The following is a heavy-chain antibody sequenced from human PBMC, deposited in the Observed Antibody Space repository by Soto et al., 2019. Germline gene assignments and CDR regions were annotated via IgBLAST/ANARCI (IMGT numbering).Heavy chain of an antibody. Sequence: SLRLSCAASGFSFSSYSMNWVRQAPGKGLEWVSSISGSSVYIYYADSVKGRFTMSRDNAKNSVYLQMNSLRAEDTAVYYCARDLQLAPGYWGQGTLVTVSS. CDR2: ISGSSVYI. D-gene: IGHD6-6*01. J-gene: IGHJ4*02. V-gene: IGHV3-21*01. CDR1: GFSFSSYS. CDR3: ARDLQLAPGY.